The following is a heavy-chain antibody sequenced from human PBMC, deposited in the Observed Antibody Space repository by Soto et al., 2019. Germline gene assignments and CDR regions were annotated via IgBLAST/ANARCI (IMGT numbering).Heavy chain of an antibody. D-gene: IGHD5-12*01. CDR3: ARDDVDIVATNYWFDP. CDR1: GGTFSSYT. V-gene: IGHV1-69*13. Sequence: GASVKVSCKASGGTFSSYTISWVRQAPGQGLEWMGRIIPIFGTANYAQKFQGRVTITADESTSTAYMELRSLRSDDTAVYYCARDDVDIVATNYWFDPWGQGTLVTVSS. J-gene: IGHJ5*02. CDR2: IIPIFGTA.